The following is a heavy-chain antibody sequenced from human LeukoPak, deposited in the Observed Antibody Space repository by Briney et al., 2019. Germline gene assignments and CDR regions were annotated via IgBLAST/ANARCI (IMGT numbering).Heavy chain of an antibody. V-gene: IGHV3-23*01. CDR3: AKGGIVVVVAATVDYFDY. CDR1: GFTLSSYA. J-gene: IGHJ4*02. CDR2: ISGSGGST. D-gene: IGHD2-15*01. Sequence: GGSLRLSCAASGFTLSSYAMSWVRQAPGKGLEWVSAISGSGGSTYYADSVKGRLTISRDNAKNSLYLQMNSLRAEDTAVYYCAKGGIVVVVAATVDYFDYWGQGTLVTVSS.